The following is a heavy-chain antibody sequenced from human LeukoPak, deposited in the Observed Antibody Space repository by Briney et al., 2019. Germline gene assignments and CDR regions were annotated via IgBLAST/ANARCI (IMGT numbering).Heavy chain of an antibody. Sequence: GASVKVSCKASGYTFTSYAMHWERQAPGQRLEWMGWINAGNGNTKYSQKFQGRVTITRDTSASTAYMELSSLRSEDTAVYYCASPDTAMVYGFDYWGQGTLVTVSS. V-gene: IGHV1-3*01. CDR2: INAGNGNT. CDR3: ASPDTAMVYGFDY. CDR1: GYTFTSYA. J-gene: IGHJ4*02. D-gene: IGHD5-18*01.